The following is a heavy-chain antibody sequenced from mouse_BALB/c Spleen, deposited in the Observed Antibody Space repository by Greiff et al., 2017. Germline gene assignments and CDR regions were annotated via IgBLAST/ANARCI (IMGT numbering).Heavy chain of an antibody. D-gene: IGHD2-14*01. V-gene: IGHV1-82*01. CDR3: ARSRYDGDYAMDY. J-gene: IGHJ4*01. Sequence: VKLQQSGPELVKPGASVKISCKASGYAFSSSWMNWVKQRPGQGLEWIGRIYPGDGDTNYNGKFKGKATLTADKSSSTAYIQLISLTSVDSAVYFYARSRYDGDYAMDYWGQGTSVTVSS. CDR1: GYAFSSSW. CDR2: IYPGDGDT.